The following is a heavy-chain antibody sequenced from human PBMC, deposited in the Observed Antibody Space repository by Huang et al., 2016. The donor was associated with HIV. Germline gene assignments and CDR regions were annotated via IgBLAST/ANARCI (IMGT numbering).Heavy chain of an antibody. CDR1: GYTFSSFG. CDR2: ISVDNSNT. D-gene: IGHD5-18*01. CDR3: ARGGGIQLWLLGYYYMDV. V-gene: IGHV1-18*01. Sequence: QVQLVQSGAEVKKPGASVKVSCKASGYTFSSFGISWVRQAPGQGLEWGGWISVDNSNTKVAQKVQGRLTMTTDTSTSTAYMELRSLRSDDTAVYYCARGGGIQLWLLGYYYMDVWGNGTTVTVSS. J-gene: IGHJ6*03.